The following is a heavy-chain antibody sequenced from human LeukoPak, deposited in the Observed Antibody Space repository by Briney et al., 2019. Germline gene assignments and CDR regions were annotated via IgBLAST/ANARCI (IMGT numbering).Heavy chain of an antibody. CDR2: ISSSSSTI. CDR3: ARLSEVVADY. J-gene: IGHJ6*04. V-gene: IGHV3-48*01. Sequence: GGSLRLSCAASGFTFSSYSMNWVRQAPGKGLEWVSYISSSSSTIYYADSVKGRFTISRDNAKNSLYLQMNSLRAEDTAVYYCARLSEVVADYWGKGTTVTISS. CDR1: GFTFSSYS. D-gene: IGHD2-2*01.